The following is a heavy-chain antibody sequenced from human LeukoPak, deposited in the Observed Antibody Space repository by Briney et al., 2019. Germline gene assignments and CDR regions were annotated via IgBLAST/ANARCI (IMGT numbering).Heavy chain of an antibody. Sequence: GGSLRLSCAAFGFTFSTYAMSWVRQAPGKGLEWVSYISSSSSTIYYADSVKGRFTISRDNAKNSLYLQMNSLRDEDTAVYYCARDPTGYSSSWYVGWFDPWAREPWSPSPQ. V-gene: IGHV3-48*02. D-gene: IGHD6-13*01. CDR3: ARDPTGYSSSWYVGWFDP. CDR2: ISSSSSTI. CDR1: GFTFSTYA. J-gene: IGHJ5*02.